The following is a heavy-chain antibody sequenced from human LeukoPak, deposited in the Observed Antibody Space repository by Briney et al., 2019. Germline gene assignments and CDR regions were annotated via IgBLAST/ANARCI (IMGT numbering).Heavy chain of an antibody. D-gene: IGHD5-18*01. V-gene: IGHV4-38-2*01. CDR3: ARHYAGYNYALDY. CDR1: GYSINNGYY. J-gene: IGHJ4*02. CDR2: IYRSGST. Sequence: SETLSLTCAVSGYSINNGYYWGCIRQPPGKGLEWIGNIYRSGSTYYNPSLKSRVTISVDTSKNHFSLKLSSVTAADTAVYYCARHYAGYNYALDYWGQGTLVTVST.